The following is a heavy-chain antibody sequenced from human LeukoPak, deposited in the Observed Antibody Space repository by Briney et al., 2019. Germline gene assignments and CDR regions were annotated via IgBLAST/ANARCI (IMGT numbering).Heavy chain of an antibody. D-gene: IGHD5-18*01. Sequence: GGSLRLSCAASGFTFSSYTMNWVRQAPGKGLEWVSYISSSSTTIYYADSVKGRFTISRDNAKNSLYLQMNSLRAEDTAVYYCARDLSVRVGGYRYGLGAFDIWGQGTMVTVSS. J-gene: IGHJ3*02. V-gene: IGHV3-48*01. CDR2: ISSSSTTI. CDR3: ARDLSVRVGGYRYGLGAFDI. CDR1: GFTFSSYT.